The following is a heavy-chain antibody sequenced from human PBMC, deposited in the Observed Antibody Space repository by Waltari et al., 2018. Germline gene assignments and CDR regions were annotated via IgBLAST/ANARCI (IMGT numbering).Heavy chain of an antibody. CDR2: INHRGST. CDR1: GGSFSGYY. V-gene: IGHV4-34*01. J-gene: IGHJ3*02. Sequence: QVQLQQWGAGLLKPSETLSLTCAVYGGSFSGYYWSWIRQPPGKGLEWIGEINHRGSTNSNPSLKSRVTISVDTSKNQFSLKLSSVTAAYTAVYYCARRLLWFRVDAFDIWGQGTMVTVSS. CDR3: ARRLLWFRVDAFDI. D-gene: IGHD3-10*01.